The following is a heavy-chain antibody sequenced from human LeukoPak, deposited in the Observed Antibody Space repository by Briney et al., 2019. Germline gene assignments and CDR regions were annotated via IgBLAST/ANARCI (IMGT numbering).Heavy chain of an antibody. D-gene: IGHD6-13*01. CDR2: MNPNSGNT. V-gene: IGHV1-8*02. CDR3: ARGGIAAAYHGMDV. J-gene: IGHJ6*02. CDR1: GYTFTSYY. Sequence: ASVKVSCKASGYTFTSYYMHWVRQAPGQGLEWMGWMNPNSGNTGYAQKFQGRVTMTRNTSISTAYMELSSLRSEDTAVYYCARGGIAAAYHGMDVWGQGTTVTVSS.